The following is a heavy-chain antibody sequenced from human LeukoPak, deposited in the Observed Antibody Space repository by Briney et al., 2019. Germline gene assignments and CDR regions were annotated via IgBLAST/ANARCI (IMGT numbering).Heavy chain of an antibody. CDR1: GGTFSSYA. CDR2: IIPILGIA. J-gene: IGHJ4*02. D-gene: IGHD3-10*01. CDR3: ARDRPPTNYYYGSGSYYIYYFDY. Sequence: VASVKVSCKASGGTFSSYAISWVRQAPGQGLEWMGRIIPILGIANYAQKFQGRVTITADKSTSTAYMELSSLRSEDTAVYYCARDRPPTNYYYGSGSYYIYYFDYWGRGTLVTVSS. V-gene: IGHV1-69*04.